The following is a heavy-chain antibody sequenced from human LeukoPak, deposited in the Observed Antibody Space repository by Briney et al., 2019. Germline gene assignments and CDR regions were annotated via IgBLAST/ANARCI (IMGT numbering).Heavy chain of an antibody. V-gene: IGHV2-5*02. D-gene: IGHD1-20*01. CDR1: GFSLSTSGVG. Sequence: SGPTLVKPTQTLTLTCTFSGFSLSTSGVGVGWIRQPPGKALEWLALIYRDDDKRHNPFLKSRLTITKDTSKNQVVLTMTNMDPVDTATYYCVHRRSGHNGNDGDFDSWGQGTLVTVSS. CDR3: VHRRSGHNGNDGDFDS. J-gene: IGHJ4*02. CDR2: IYRDDDK.